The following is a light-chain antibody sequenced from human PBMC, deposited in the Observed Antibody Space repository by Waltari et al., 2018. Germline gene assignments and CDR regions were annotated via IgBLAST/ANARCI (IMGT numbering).Light chain of an antibody. CDR1: QSISTW. Sequence: IQMTQSPSTLSASVGDRLTITCRASQSISTWLAWYQQEPGKAPKLLISQASSLESGVSSRFSGSESGTEFTLNISSLQPDDFATYYCQQYYSYPWTFGQGTKVDIK. CDR3: QQYYSYPWT. V-gene: IGKV1-5*03. J-gene: IGKJ1*01. CDR2: QAS.